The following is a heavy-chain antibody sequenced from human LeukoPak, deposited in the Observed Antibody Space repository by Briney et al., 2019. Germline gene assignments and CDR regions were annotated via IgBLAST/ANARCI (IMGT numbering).Heavy chain of an antibody. CDR1: GFTFSNYS. J-gene: IGHJ4*02. CDR2: ISSDGGST. Sequence: PGGPLRLSCAASGFTFSNYSMNWVRQAPGKGLEYVSAISSDGGSTYYANSVKGRFTISRDNSKNTLYLQMGSLRAEDMAVYFCRRGGAAPAVDYWGQGTLVTVSS. D-gene: IGHD6-25*01. CDR3: RRGGAAPAVDY. V-gene: IGHV3-64*01.